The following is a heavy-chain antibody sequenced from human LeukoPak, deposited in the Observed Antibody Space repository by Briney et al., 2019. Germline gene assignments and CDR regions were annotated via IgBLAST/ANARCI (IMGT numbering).Heavy chain of an antibody. D-gene: IGHD2-2*01. J-gene: IGHJ4*02. CDR2: IYYSGST. Sequence: SQTLSLTCIVSGGSMSSGGYYWSWIRQHPGKGLEWIGYIYYSGSTYYNPSLKSRVTISVDTSKNQFSLKLSSMTAADTAVYYCASSMIYCSSTSCYDYRGQGTLVTVSS. CDR1: GGSMSSGGYY. V-gene: IGHV4-31*03. CDR3: ASSMIYCSSTSCYDY.